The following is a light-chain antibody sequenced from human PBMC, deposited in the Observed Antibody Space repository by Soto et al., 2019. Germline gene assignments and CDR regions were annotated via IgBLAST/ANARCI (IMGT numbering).Light chain of an antibody. CDR2: AAS. V-gene: IGKV1-39*01. CDR3: QQSHSVPLD. Sequence: DLQVSQSPPSLSASVGDRVTITCRASRSIDRYINWYQQEPGKAPRLLIYAASTLQSGVPSRFSGSGSGTDFTLTISSLQPEDVATYYCQQSHSVPLDFGQGTKLEIK. J-gene: IGKJ2*01. CDR1: RSIDRY.